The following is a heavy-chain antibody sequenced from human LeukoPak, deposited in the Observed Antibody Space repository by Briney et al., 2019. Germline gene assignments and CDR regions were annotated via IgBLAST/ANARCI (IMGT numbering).Heavy chain of an antibody. Sequence: GSSVKVSCKASGGTFSSYAISWVRQAPGQGLEWMGGIIPILGTANYAQKFQGRVTITTDESTSTAYMELSSLRSEDTAVYYCARGHCSSTSCYHYYYYYMDVWGKGTTVTVSS. V-gene: IGHV1-69*05. J-gene: IGHJ6*03. D-gene: IGHD2-2*01. CDR2: IIPILGTA. CDR1: GGTFSSYA. CDR3: ARGHCSSTSCYHYYYYYMDV.